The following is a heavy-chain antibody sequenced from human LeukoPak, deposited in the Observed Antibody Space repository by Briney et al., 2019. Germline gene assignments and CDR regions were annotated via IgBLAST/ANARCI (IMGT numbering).Heavy chain of an antibody. CDR2: ISSGSSYI. V-gene: IGHV3-21*01. D-gene: IGHD1-7*01. Sequence: GGSLRLXCAASGFTFSSSSMNWVRQAPGKELEWVSSISSGSSYIYYADPLKGRFTVSRDNAKNSLYLQMNSLRAEDTAVYYCASERYNWNYAFDYWGQGILVTVSS. CDR1: GFTFSSSS. J-gene: IGHJ4*02. CDR3: ASERYNWNYAFDY.